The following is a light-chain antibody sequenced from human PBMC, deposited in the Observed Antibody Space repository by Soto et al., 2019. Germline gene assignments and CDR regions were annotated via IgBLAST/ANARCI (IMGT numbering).Light chain of an antibody. CDR3: QQRNSWPLT. CDR2: DAS. CDR1: QSITTF. V-gene: IGKV3-11*01. J-gene: IGKJ4*01. Sequence: ETVLTQSPATLSLTPGERVTLSCRASQSITTFLAWHQQKPGQAPRLLIYDASNRATGIPARFSGSGSGIDFTLTISSLEPEDSAIYYCQQRNSWPLTFGGGTKVEI.